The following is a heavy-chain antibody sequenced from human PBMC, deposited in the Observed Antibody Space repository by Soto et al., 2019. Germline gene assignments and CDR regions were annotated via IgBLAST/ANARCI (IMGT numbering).Heavy chain of an antibody. CDR1: GDSITSNSYF. CDR2: FYYSGTT. D-gene: IGHD6-13*01. V-gene: IGHV4-39*01. Sequence: ASETLSLTCTVSGDSITSNSYFWAWIRQPPGKGLEWIGSFYYSGTTYYNPSLKSRVTISVDTSKNQFSLKLSSVTAADTAVYYCARHVLPDSSSLYFGGYYYYCGMDFWGQGTTVTVAS. CDR3: ARHVLPDSSSLYFGGYYYYCGMDF. J-gene: IGHJ6*02.